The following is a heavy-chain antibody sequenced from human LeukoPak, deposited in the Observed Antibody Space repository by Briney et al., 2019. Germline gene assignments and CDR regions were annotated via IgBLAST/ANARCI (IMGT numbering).Heavy chain of an antibody. J-gene: IGHJ4*02. CDR1: GFTFDDYG. D-gene: IGHD3-22*01. Sequence: GGSLRRSCAASGFTFDDYGMSWVRQAPGKGLEWVSGINWNGGSKGYADSVKRRFTTARDNAKNPLYLQLNSLRAEDTALYYCARDSGRGSLYYYDSSGHDYWGQGTLVTVSS. CDR3: ARDSGRGSLYYYDSSGHDY. V-gene: IGHV3-20*04. CDR2: INWNGGSK.